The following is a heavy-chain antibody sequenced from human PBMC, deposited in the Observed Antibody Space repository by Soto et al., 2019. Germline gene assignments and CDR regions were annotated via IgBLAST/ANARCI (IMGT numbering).Heavy chain of an antibody. CDR3: AKDDGYCTNGVCYTTHPFDY. D-gene: IGHD2-8*01. CDR2: ISGSGGST. CDR1: GFTFSSYA. J-gene: IGHJ4*02. Sequence: EVQLLESGGGLVQPGGSLRLSCAASGFTFSSYAMSWVRQAPGKGLEWVSAISGSGGSTYYADSVKGRFTISRDNSKNTLYLQMNSLRAEETAVYYCAKDDGYCTNGVCYTTHPFDYWGQGTLVTVSS. V-gene: IGHV3-23*01.